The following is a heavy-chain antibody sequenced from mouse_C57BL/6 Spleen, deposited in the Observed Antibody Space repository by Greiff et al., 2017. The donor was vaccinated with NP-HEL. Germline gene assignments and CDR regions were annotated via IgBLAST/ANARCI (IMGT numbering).Heavy chain of an antibody. Sequence: VQLQQSGPGLVQPSQSLSITCTVSGFSLTSYGVHWVRQSPGKGLEWLGVIWSGGSTDYNAAFISKLSISKDNSKSQVFFKMNSLQADDTAIYYCARMGGLRGLVGYWGQGTLVTVSA. V-gene: IGHV2-2*01. CDR1: GFSLTSYG. D-gene: IGHD1-1*01. CDR2: IWSGGST. CDR3: ARMGGLRGLVGY. J-gene: IGHJ3*01.